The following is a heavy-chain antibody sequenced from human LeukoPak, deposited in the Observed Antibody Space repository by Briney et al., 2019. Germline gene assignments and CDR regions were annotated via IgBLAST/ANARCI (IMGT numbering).Heavy chain of an antibody. J-gene: IGHJ6*04. Sequence: SETLSLTCAVYGGSFSGYYWSWIRQPPGKGLEWIGEINHSGSTNYNPSLKSRVTISVDTSKNQFSLKLSSVTAADTAVYYCAIRGYCSSTSCPAPMDVWGKGTTVTVSS. D-gene: IGHD2-2*03. CDR2: INHSGST. CDR1: GGSFSGYY. CDR3: AIRGYCSSTSCPAPMDV. V-gene: IGHV4-34*01.